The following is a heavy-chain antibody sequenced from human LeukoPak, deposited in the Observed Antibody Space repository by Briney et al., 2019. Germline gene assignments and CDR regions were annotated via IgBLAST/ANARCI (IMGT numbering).Heavy chain of an antibody. CDR2: TYYRSKWYN. Sequence: SQTLSLTCAISGDSVSSNSAAWNWIRQSPSRGLEWLGRTYYRSKWYNDYAVSVKSRITINPDTSKNQFSLQLNSVTPEDTAVYYCARDPEIAAAGRVNGDAFDIWGQGTMVTVSS. CDR1: GDSVSSNSAA. J-gene: IGHJ3*02. D-gene: IGHD6-13*01. CDR3: ARDPEIAAAGRVNGDAFDI. V-gene: IGHV6-1*01.